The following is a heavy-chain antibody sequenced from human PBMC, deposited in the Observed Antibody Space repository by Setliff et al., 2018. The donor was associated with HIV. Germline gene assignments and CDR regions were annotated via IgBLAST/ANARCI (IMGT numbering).Heavy chain of an antibody. J-gene: IGHJ4*02. CDR1: GGTFSSYA. Sequence: ASVKVSCKASGGTFSSYAISWVRQAPGQGLEWMGGIIPTLGIANYAQKFQGRVTITADESTSTAYMELSSLRSEDTAVYYCARDYSPTFYYYDSSGTFDYWGQGTLVTVSS. V-gene: IGHV1-69*10. D-gene: IGHD3-22*01. CDR3: ARDYSPTFYYYDSSGTFDY. CDR2: IIPTLGIA.